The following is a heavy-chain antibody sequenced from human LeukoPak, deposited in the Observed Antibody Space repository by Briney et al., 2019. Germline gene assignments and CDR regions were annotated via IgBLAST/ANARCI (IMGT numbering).Heavy chain of an antibody. D-gene: IGHD2-8*02. CDR3: ATLGYCTGGDCYQDDY. CDR1: GRSISSYY. V-gene: IGHV4-59*07. Sequence: PADTLSLTCTVAGRSISSYYWSWIRQPPGKGLEWIGYIYHSGSTYYNPSLKSRVTISVDTSKNQFSRKLSSVTAADTAVYYCATLGYCTGGDCYQDDYWGQGTLVTPSA. J-gene: IGHJ4*02. CDR2: IYHSGST.